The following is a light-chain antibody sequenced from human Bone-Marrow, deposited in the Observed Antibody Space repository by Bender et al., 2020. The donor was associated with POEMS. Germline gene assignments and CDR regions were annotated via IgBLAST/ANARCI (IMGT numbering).Light chain of an antibody. J-gene: IGLJ2*01. CDR1: ISDIAIYDF. CDR3: NSYTTGSTLVI. V-gene: IGLV2-14*03. CDR2: NVI. Sequence: QSALTQPASASGSPGQSITISCTGTISDIAIYDFVSWYQQLPGKAPTLLIFNVINRPSGVSHRFSGSKSGNTASLTISGLQAEDEADYFCNSYTTGSTLVIFGGGTKLTVL.